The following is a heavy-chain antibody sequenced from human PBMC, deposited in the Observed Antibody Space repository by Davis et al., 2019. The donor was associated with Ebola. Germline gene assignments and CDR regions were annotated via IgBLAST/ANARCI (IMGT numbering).Heavy chain of an antibody. CDR3: AKIVVDTYNWFDP. CDR2: IRYDGSNK. Sequence: GESLKISCAASGFTFSSYGMHWVRQAPGKGLEWVAFIRYDGSNKYYADSVKGRFTISRDNSKNTLYLQMNSLRAEDTAVYYCAKIVVDTYNWFDPWGQGTLVTVSS. V-gene: IGHV3-30*02. CDR1: GFTFSSYG. D-gene: IGHD2-21*01. J-gene: IGHJ5*02.